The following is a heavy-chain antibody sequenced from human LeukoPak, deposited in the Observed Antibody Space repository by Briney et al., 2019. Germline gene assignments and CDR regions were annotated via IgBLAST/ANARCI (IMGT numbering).Heavy chain of an antibody. D-gene: IGHD4-23*01. J-gene: IGHJ3*02. CDR1: GGSISSYY. V-gene: IGHV4-59*12. CDR2: IYYSGST. CDR3: ARDSLEPWLRWSYSHDAFDI. Sequence: SETLSLTCTVSGGSISSYYWSWIRQPPGKGLEWIGYIYYSGSTNYNPSLKSRVTISVDTSKNQFSLKLSSVTAADTAVYYCARDSLEPWLRWSYSHDAFDIWGQGTMVTVSS.